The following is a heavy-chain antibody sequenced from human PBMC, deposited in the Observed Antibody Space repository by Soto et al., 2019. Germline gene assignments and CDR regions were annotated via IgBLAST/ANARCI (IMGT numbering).Heavy chain of an antibody. J-gene: IGHJ4*02. CDR2: IYYSGST. Sequence: LSLTCTVSGGSISSGGYYWSWIRQHPGKGLEWIGYIYYSGSTYYNPSPKSRVTISVDTSKNQFSLKLSSVTAADTAVYYCARICSGGSCPNWGQGTLVTVSS. V-gene: IGHV4-31*03. D-gene: IGHD2-15*01. CDR1: GGSISSGGYY. CDR3: ARICSGGSCPN.